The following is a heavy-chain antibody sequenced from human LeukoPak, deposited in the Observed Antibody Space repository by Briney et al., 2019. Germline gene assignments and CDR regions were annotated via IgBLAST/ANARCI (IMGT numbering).Heavy chain of an antibody. CDR1: GGSISSHY. J-gene: IGHJ4*02. V-gene: IGHV4-59*11. Sequence: SETLSLTCTVSGGSISSHYWSWIRQPPGKGLEWIGYIYYSGSTNYNPSLKSRVTISVDTSKNQFSLKLSSVTAADTAVYYCARGYSGYDFNFDYWGQGTLVTVSS. CDR2: IYYSGST. D-gene: IGHD5-12*01. CDR3: ARGYSGYDFNFDY.